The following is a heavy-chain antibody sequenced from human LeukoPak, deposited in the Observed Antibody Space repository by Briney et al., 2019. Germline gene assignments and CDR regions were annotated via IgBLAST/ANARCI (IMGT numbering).Heavy chain of an antibody. V-gene: IGHV4-39*01. CDR2: IYYSGST. CDR1: GGSISSSSYY. D-gene: IGHD5-24*01. J-gene: IGHJ4*02. Sequence: SETPSLTCTVSGGSISSSSYYWGWIRQPPGKGLEWIGSIYYSGSTYYNPSLKSRVTISVDTSKNQFSLRLSSVTAADTAVYYCARRRRDGYNQAIDYWGQGTLVTVSS. CDR3: ARRRRDGYNQAIDY.